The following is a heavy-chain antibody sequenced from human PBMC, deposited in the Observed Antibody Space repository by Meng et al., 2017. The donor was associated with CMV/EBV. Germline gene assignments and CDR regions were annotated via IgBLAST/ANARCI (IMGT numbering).Heavy chain of an antibody. Sequence: GESLKISCAASGFTFSSYWMHWVRQAPGKGLVWVSRINSDGSSTSYADSVKGRFTISRDNAKNSLYLQMNSLRAEDTAVYYCARALRPIDGAPYGMDVWGQGTTVTVSS. J-gene: IGHJ6*02. D-gene: IGHD3-16*01. CDR1: GFTFSSYW. CDR2: INSDGSST. V-gene: IGHV3-74*01. CDR3: ARALRPIDGAPYGMDV.